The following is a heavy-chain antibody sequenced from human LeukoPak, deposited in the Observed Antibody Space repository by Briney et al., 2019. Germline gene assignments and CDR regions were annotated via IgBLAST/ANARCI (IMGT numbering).Heavy chain of an antibody. CDR2: ISYDGSNK. J-gene: IGHJ6*03. CDR3: AKDGRYYMDV. V-gene: IGHV3-30*18. CDR1: GFTFSSYG. Sequence: GGSLRLSCAASGFTFSSYGMHWVSQAPGKWLEWVAVISYDGSNKYYADSVKGRFTISRDNSKNTLYLQMNSLRAEDTAVYYCAKDGRYYMDVWGKGTTVTVSS.